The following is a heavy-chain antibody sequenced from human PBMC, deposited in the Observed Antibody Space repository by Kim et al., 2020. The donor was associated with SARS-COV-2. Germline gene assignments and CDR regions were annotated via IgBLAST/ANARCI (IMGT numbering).Heavy chain of an antibody. J-gene: IGHJ3*02. V-gene: IGHV4-59*08. D-gene: IGHD1-20*01. CDR2: IYYSGST. CDR1: GGSISSYY. Sequence: SETLSLTCTVSGGSISSYYWSWIRQPPGKGLEWIGYIYYSGSTNYNPSLKSRVTISVDTSKNQLSLKLSSVPAADTAVYYCARRDPGITGTTGAFDIWGQGTMVTVSS. CDR3: ARRDPGITGTTGAFDI.